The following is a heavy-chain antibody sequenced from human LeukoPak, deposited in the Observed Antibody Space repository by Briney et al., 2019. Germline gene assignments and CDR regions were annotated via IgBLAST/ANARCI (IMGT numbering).Heavy chain of an antibody. J-gene: IGHJ5*02. V-gene: IGHV4-30-2*01. CDR3: ARETLFGDHWFDP. CDR2: IYHSGST. Sequence: PSETLSLTCAVSGGSISSGGYSWSWIRQPPGKGLEWIGYIYHSGSTYYNPSLKSRVTISVDRSKNQFSLKLSSVTAADTAVFYCARETLFGDHWFDPWGQGTLVTVSS. CDR1: GGSISSGGYS. D-gene: IGHD3-10*02.